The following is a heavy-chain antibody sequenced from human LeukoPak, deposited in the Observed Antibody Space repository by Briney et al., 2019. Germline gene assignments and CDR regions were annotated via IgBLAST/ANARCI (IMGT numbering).Heavy chain of an antibody. V-gene: IGHV1-46*01. CDR3: ARDNSATDNSVGDSAWWFDP. CDR2: INPSGDNT. J-gene: IGHJ5*02. D-gene: IGHD5-12*01. Sequence: ASVTVSCKASGYTFIRNYIHWVRQAPGQGLEWMGIINPSGDNTWYAQKFQGRVTMTRDMATSTDYMEVSSLTSEDTAVYYCARDNSATDNSVGDSAWWFDPWGQGTLVTVSS. CDR1: GYTFIRNY.